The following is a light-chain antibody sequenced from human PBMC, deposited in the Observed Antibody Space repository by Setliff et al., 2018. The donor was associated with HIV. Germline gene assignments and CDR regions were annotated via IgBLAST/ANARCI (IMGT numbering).Light chain of an antibody. V-gene: IGLV2-14*01. Sequence: QSALTQPASVSGSPGQSITISCTGTSSDAGGYNYVSWYQQHPGKAPKLMIYEVSNRPSGVSNRFSGSKSGNTASLTISGLQAEDEADYYCSSYINRNTKVVFGGGTKVTVL. CDR2: EVS. J-gene: IGLJ3*02. CDR1: SSDAGGYNY. CDR3: SSYINRNTKVV.